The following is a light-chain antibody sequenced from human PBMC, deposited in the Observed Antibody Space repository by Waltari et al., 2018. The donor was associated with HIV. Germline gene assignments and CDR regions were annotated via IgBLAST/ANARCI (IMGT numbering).Light chain of an antibody. CDR3: QQLKS. J-gene: IGKJ3*01. Sequence: DIQLTQSPSFLSASVGDKVTITCRASQAIANFVAWYQQKPGKAPNLLIFGATSLHTGVPSRFSGSGSGTEFTLTINGLQPEDFATDYCQQLKSFGPGTKVDI. CDR1: QAIANF. CDR2: GAT. V-gene: IGKV1-9*01.